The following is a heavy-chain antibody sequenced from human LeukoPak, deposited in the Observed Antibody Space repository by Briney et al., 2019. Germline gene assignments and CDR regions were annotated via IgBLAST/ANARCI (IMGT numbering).Heavy chain of an antibody. CDR1: GGTFSSYT. CDR3: ERDQETYYYDSSGPYYYYYMDV. CDR2: IIPILGIA. J-gene: IGHJ6*03. Sequence: GSSVKVSCKASGGTFSSYTISWVRQAPGQGLEWMGRIIPILGIANYAQKFQGRVTITADKSTSKAYLELSSMRSEDTAVYYCERDQETYYYDSSGPYYYYYMDVWGKGTTVTVSS. D-gene: IGHD3-22*01. V-gene: IGHV1-69*04.